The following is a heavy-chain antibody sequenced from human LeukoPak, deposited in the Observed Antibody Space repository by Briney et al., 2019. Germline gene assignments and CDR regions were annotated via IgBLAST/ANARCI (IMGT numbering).Heavy chain of an antibody. CDR3: AKGVTGIQDYLFEY. Sequence: GGSLRLSCAASGFTFSSYWMHWVRQAPGKGLEWVSFISGSGGSTLYADSVKGRFTISRDNSKNTLFLQMNSLRAEDSAAYFCAKGVTGIQDYLFEYWGQGTLVTVSS. D-gene: IGHD1-1*01. CDR2: ISGSGGST. J-gene: IGHJ4*02. CDR1: GFTFSSYW. V-gene: IGHV3-23*01.